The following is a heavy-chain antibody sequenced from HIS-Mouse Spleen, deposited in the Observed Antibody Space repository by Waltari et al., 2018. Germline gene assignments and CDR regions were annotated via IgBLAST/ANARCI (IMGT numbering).Heavy chain of an antibody. D-gene: IGHD3-3*01. CDR1: GGSISSGGYY. V-gene: IGHV4-31*03. Sequence: QVQLQESGPGLVKPSQTLSLTCTVSGGSISSGGYYWSWIRQHPGKGLEWIGYIYYSGSTYYNPSLKSRVTISVDTSKNQFSLKLSSVIAADTAVYYCARSPYCDFWSGYSDNWFDPWGQGTLVTVSS. J-gene: IGHJ5*02. CDR3: ARSPYCDFWSGYSDNWFDP. CDR2: IYYSGST.